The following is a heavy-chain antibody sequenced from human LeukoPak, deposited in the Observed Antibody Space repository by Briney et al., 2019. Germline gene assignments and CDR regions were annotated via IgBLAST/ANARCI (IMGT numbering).Heavy chain of an antibody. D-gene: IGHD6-19*01. CDR1: GDSIGSSSYY. CDR2: IYYSGST. CDR3: EGSSGWPDHFDY. J-gene: IGHJ4*02. Sequence: SETLSFTCTDSGDSIGSSSYYWGWIRQPPGKGLEWIGSIYYSGSTYYNPSLESRVTISVDTSKNQFSLKLSSVTAADTAVYYCEGSSGWPDHFDYWGQGTLVTVSS. V-gene: IGHV4-39*07.